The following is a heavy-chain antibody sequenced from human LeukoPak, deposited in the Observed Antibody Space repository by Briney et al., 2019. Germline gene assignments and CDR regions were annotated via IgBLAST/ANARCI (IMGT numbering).Heavy chain of an antibody. CDR2: ISGSGGST. V-gene: IGHV3-23*01. CDR3: AKSIRGVPALFDY. Sequence: PGGSLRLSCAASGFTFSSYAMSWVRQAPGKGLEWVSAISGSGGSTYYADSVKGRFTISRDNSKNTLYLQMNSLRAEDTAVYCCAKSIRGVPALFDYWGQGTLVTVSS. J-gene: IGHJ4*02. D-gene: IGHD2-2*01. CDR1: GFTFSSYA.